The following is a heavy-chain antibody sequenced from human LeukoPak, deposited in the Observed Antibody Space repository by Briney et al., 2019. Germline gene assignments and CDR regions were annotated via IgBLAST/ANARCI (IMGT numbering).Heavy chain of an antibody. J-gene: IGHJ6*03. V-gene: IGHV4-4*07. Sequence: SETLSLTCTVSGGSISSYYWSWIRQPAGKGLEWIGRIYTSGSTNYNPSLKSRVTMSVDTSKNQFSLKLSSVTAADTAVYYCARDDVVVVPAAMVDYYYYYYMDVWGKGTTVTVSS. CDR2: IYTSGST. CDR1: GGSISSYY. CDR3: ARDDVVVVPAAMVDYYYYYYMDV. D-gene: IGHD2-2*01.